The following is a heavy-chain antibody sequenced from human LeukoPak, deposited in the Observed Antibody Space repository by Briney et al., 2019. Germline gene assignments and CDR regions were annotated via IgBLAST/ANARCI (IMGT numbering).Heavy chain of an antibody. CDR1: GGSISSYY. J-gene: IGHJ6*03. CDR3: ARLRPRYYYDSSGYEYYYMDV. Sequence: SETLSLTCTVSGGSISSYYWSWIRQPAGKGLEWIGRIYTSGSTNYNPSLKSRVTMSVDTSKNQFSLKLSSVTAADTAVYYCARLRPRYYYDSSGYEYYYMDVWGKGTTVTVSS. CDR2: IYTSGST. V-gene: IGHV4-4*07. D-gene: IGHD3-22*01.